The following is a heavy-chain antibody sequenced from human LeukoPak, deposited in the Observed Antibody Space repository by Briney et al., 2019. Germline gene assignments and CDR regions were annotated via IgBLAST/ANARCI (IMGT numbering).Heavy chain of an antibody. CDR2: ISYSGST. Sequence: SETLSLTCTVSRGTINYHYWSWTRQPPGKGLEWIGYISYSGSTNYNPSLKSRVTILVDTSRNKLSLNLTSVTAADTAVYYCARARSCSSATCYCDYWGQGTLVTVSS. D-gene: IGHD2-2*01. CDR1: RGTINYHY. V-gene: IGHV4-59*11. J-gene: IGHJ4*02. CDR3: ARARSCSSATCYCDY.